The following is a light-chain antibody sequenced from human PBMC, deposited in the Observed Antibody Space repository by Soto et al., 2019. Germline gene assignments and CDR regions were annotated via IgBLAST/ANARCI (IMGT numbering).Light chain of an antibody. J-gene: IGLJ1*01. CDR1: SSDVGANNY. CDR3: SSYAGTNRV. CDR2: EVT. Sequence: QSALTQPPSASGSPGQSVTISCTGTSSDVGANNYVSWYQQHPGKAPKLMIYEVTKRPSRVPDRFSGSKSGNTASLTVSGLQAEDEADYYCSSYAGTNRVFGTGTKVTVL. V-gene: IGLV2-8*01.